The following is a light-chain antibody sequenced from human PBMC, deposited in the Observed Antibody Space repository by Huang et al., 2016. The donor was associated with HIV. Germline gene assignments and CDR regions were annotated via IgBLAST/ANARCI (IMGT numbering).Light chain of an antibody. CDR2: DAS. CDR3: QQRTNWPLT. V-gene: IGKV3-11*01. Sequence: EIVLTQSPATLSLSPGERATLSCRASQSITNYFVWYQKKPCQAPRLLIDDASNRASGIPARFSGSGFGTDFTLTISSLEPEDFAVYYCQQRTNWPLTFGGGTKVEIK. J-gene: IGKJ4*01. CDR1: QSITNY.